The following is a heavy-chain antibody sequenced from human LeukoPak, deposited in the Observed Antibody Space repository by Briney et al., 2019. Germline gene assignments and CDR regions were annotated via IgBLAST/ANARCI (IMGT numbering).Heavy chain of an antibody. J-gene: IGHJ4*03. V-gene: IGHV3-30*18. Sequence: AGSLRLSCVASGFSFISYGMHWVRQAPGKGLEWVGVISNDGRRKDYANSVKGRFTISRDNSKDTLYLQMNSLRAEDTAVYYCAKRPSDYGDYVSYFDYWGQGNLVTVSS. D-gene: IGHD4-17*01. CDR2: ISNDGRRK. CDR1: GFSFISYG. CDR3: AKRPSDYGDYVSYFDY.